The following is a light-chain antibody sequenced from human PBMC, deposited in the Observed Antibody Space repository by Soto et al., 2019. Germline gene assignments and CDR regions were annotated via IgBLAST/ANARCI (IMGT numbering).Light chain of an antibody. CDR3: LQHNAFPWT. J-gene: IGKJ1*01. CDR2: GAF. V-gene: IGKV1-17*03. CDR1: QGINDN. Sequence: DIQMTQSPSTVSESVGDRVTITCRASQGINDNLAWFQQKAGQVPKRLIYGAFSLQRGVPSRFSGSGSGTECSLTISSLQPEDFATYYCLQHNAFPWTFGQGTKVDIK.